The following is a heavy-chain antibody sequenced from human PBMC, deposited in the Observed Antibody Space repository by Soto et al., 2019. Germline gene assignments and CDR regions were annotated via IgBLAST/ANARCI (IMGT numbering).Heavy chain of an antibody. Sequence: LSLTCTVSGGSISSYYWSWIRQPPGKGLEWIGYIYYSGSTNYNPSLKSRVTISVDTSKNQFSLKLSSVTAADTAVYYCARLVDLRRWFDPWGQGTLVTVSS. CDR2: IYYSGST. V-gene: IGHV4-59*01. J-gene: IGHJ5*02. CDR3: ARLVDLRRWFDP. D-gene: IGHD3-3*01. CDR1: GGSISSYY.